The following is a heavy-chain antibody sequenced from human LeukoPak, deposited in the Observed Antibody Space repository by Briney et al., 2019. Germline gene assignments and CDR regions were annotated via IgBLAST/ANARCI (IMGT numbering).Heavy chain of an antibody. V-gene: IGHV1-46*01. J-gene: IGHJ4*02. D-gene: IGHD3-10*01. CDR2: INPSGGST. Sequence: GASVKVSCKASGYTFTSYYMHWVRQAPGQGLEWMGIINPSGGSTSYALKFQGRVTMTRDMSTSTVYMELSSLRSEDTAVYYCARTPGPGSITMVRGVYFDYWGQGTLVTVSS. CDR1: GYTFTSYY. CDR3: ARTPGPGSITMVRGVYFDY.